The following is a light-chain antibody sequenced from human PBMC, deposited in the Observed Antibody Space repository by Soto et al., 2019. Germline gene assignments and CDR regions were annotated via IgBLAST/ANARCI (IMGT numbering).Light chain of an antibody. Sequence: DIVMTQSPDSLAVSLGERATINCKSSQNVLYSSNNKNYLAWYQQKLGQPPKLLIRWASTRESGVPDRFSGSGSGKDFTLTISSLQAEDVAVYYCQQYYSTPWTFGQGTRVEIK. V-gene: IGKV4-1*01. CDR1: QNVLYSSNNKNY. CDR2: WAS. J-gene: IGKJ1*01. CDR3: QQYYSTPWT.